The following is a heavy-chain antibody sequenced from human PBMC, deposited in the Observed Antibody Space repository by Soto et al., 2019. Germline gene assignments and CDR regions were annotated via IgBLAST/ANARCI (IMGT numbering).Heavy chain of an antibody. CDR1: GFTLSGYA. J-gene: IGHJ6*03. V-gene: IGHV3-64*01. D-gene: IGHD6-6*01. CDR3: SWRARADFYYIDV. CDR2: IRSNGVGT. Sequence: EVQLAESGGGLAQPGGSLRLSCAASGFTLSGYAMDWVRQAPGKGLEYVSGIRSNGVGTYYANAVQGRFTISGDNSNNTVYLQMGSLRREDMAVYYCSWRARADFYYIDVLGTGTTGTGSS.